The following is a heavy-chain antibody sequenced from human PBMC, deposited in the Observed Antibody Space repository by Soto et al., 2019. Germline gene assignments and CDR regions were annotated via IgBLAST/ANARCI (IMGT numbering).Heavy chain of an antibody. J-gene: IGHJ4*02. D-gene: IGHD3-16*01. CDR2: IWYDGSHK. V-gene: IGHV3-33*01. CDR1: GFTFSTYG. CDR3: ARALGPFDY. Sequence: QVQLVESGGGVVQPGRSLRLSCAASGFTFSTYGMHWVRQAPGTGLEWVAVIWYDGSHKDYADSVKGRFTISRDNSKNTLYLQMNSLRVEDTAVYYCARALGPFDYWGQGTLVAVSS.